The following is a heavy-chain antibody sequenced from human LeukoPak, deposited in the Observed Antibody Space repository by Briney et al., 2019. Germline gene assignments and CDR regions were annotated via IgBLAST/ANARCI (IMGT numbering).Heavy chain of an antibody. CDR2: IYYSGST. Sequence: PSETLSLTCTVSGGSISSYYWSWIRQPPGKGLEWIGYIYYSGSTNYNPSLKSRVTISVDTSKNQFSLKLGSVTAADTAVYYCARARITMVRGAPAYMDVWGKGTTVTVSS. V-gene: IGHV4-59*01. D-gene: IGHD3-10*01. CDR1: GGSISSYY. J-gene: IGHJ6*03. CDR3: ARARITMVRGAPAYMDV.